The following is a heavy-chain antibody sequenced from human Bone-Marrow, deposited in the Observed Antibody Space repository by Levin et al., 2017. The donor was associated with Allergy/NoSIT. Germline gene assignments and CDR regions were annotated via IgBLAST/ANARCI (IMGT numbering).Heavy chain of an antibody. Sequence: GESLKISCAASGFSFSDYYMNWIRQAPGQGLEWISYISSTGTSTNYADSVKGRFTISRDNAKRSLYLQVNSLRADDTAVYCCVRETSYAFDIWGQGTMVTVSS. CDR1: GFSFSDYY. CDR2: ISSTGTST. V-gene: IGHV3-11*05. J-gene: IGHJ3*02. CDR3: VRETSYAFDI.